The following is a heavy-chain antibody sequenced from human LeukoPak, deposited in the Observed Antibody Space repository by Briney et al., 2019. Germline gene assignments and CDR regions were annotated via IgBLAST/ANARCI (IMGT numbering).Heavy chain of an antibody. Sequence: SVKVSCKASGGTFSSYAISWVRQAPGQGLEWMGGIIPIFGTANYAQKFQGRVTITADKSTSTAYMELSSLRSEDTAVYYCASPLSGWFGFDYWGQGTPVTVSS. CDR3: ASPLSGWFGFDY. D-gene: IGHD2-15*01. J-gene: IGHJ4*02. V-gene: IGHV1-69*06. CDR2: IIPIFGTA. CDR1: GGTFSSYA.